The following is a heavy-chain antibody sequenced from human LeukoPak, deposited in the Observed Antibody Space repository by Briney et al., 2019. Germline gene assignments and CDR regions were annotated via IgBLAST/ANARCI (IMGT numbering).Heavy chain of an antibody. CDR1: GYTFTSHG. Sequence: ASVKVSCKASGYTFTSHGISWVRQAPGQGLEWMGWISTYNGNTDYAQKFQGRVTMTTDTSTSTAYMELRILRSDDTAVYYCASNYDSSGYTYAFDIWGQGTMVTVSS. D-gene: IGHD3-22*01. V-gene: IGHV1-18*01. J-gene: IGHJ3*02. CDR2: ISTYNGNT. CDR3: ASNYDSSGYTYAFDI.